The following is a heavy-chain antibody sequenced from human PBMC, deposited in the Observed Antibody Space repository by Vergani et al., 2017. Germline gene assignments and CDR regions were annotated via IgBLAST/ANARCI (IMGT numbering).Heavy chain of an antibody. CDR1: GYTFTSYA. CDR3: ARQPNWNDDPDAFDI. D-gene: IGHD1-1*01. V-gene: IGHV1-3*01. CDR2: INAGNGNT. J-gene: IGHJ3*02. Sequence: QVQLVQSGAEVKKPGASVKVSCKASGYTFTSYAMHWVRQAPGQRLEWMGWINAGNGNTKYSQKFQGRVTITRDTSASTAYMELSSLRSEDTAMYYCARQPNWNDDPDAFDIWGQGTMVTVSS.